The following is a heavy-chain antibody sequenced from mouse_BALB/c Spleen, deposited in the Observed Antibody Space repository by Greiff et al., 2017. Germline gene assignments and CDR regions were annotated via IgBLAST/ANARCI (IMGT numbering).Heavy chain of an antibody. CDR3: TRGGNRDDGRAWFAY. J-gene: IGHJ3*01. CDR2: IYPSDSYT. D-gene: IGHD2-14*01. V-gene: IGHV1-69*02. Sequence: VQLQQPGAELVRPGASVKLSCKASGYTFTSYWINWVKQRPGQGLEWIGNIYPSDSYTNYNQKFKDKATLTVDKSSSTAYMQLSSPTSEDSAVYYCTRGGNRDDGRAWFAYWGQGTLVTVSA. CDR1: GYTFTSYW.